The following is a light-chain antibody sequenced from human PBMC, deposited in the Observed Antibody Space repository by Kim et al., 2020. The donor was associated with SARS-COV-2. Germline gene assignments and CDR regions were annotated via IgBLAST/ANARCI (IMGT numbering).Light chain of an antibody. CDR3: QQYNRFSAYT. V-gene: IGKV1-5*01. CDR1: QSISMY. J-gene: IGKJ2*01. Sequence: ASVGDRVTITCRASQSISMYLAWYQQRPGTVPRLLIYDASSLKSGVPSRFSGSGSGTEFTLTISSLQPDDFATYYCQQYNRFSAYTFGQGTKLEI. CDR2: DAS.